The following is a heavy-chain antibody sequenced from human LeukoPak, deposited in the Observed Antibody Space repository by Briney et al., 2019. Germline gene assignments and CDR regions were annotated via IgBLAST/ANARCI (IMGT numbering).Heavy chain of an antibody. D-gene: IGHD3-22*01. CDR2: IFYSGST. CDR1: GFTFSSFA. V-gene: IGHV4-59*12. CDR3: AKSNGYGLIDI. J-gene: IGHJ3*02. Sequence: GSLRLSCAASGFTFSSFAMNWVRQAPGKALEWIGNIFYSGSTYYSPSLKSRVIISLDTSRNQFSLKLNSVTAADTAVYYCAKSNGYGLIDIWGQGTMVTVSS.